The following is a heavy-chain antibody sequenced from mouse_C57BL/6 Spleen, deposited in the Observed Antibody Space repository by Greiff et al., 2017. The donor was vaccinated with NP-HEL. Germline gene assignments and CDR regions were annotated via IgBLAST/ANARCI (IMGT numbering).Heavy chain of an antibody. CDR3: ARDYCGSSYSFDY. CDR1: GYTFTSYW. J-gene: IGHJ2*01. V-gene: IGHV1-50*01. D-gene: IGHD1-1*01. Sequence: VQLQQPGAELVKPGASVKLSCKASGYTFTSYWMQWVKQRPGQGLEWIGEIDPSDSYINYNQKFKGKATLAADTSSSTTYMQLSSLTSEDSAVYYCARDYCGSSYSFDYWGQGTTLTVSS. CDR2: IDPSDSYI.